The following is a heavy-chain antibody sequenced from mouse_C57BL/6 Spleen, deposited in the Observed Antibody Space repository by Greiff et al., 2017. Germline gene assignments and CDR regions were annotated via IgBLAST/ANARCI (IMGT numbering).Heavy chain of an antibody. V-gene: IGHV5-17*01. CDR1: GFSFSDYG. CDR2: ISSGSSTI. D-gene: IGHD4-1*01. Sequence: DVMLVESGGGLVKPGGSLKLSCAASGFSFSDYGMHWVRQAPEKGLEWVAYISSGSSTIYYEDTVKGRFTISRDNAKNTLFLQMTSLRSEDTAMYDCARPGTGPYYFDYWGQGTTLTVSA. J-gene: IGHJ2*01. CDR3: ARPGTGPYYFDY.